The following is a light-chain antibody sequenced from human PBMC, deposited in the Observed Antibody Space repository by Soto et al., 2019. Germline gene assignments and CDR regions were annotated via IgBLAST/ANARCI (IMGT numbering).Light chain of an antibody. V-gene: IGLV1-51*01. Sequence: QSVLTQPPSVSAAPGQKVTISCSGSSSNIENNYVSWYQQFPGTAPKLLIYDFDKRPAGIPDRFSGSKSGTSATLGITGLQTGDEADYYCATWDSRLSDVVFGGGTKLTVL. J-gene: IGLJ2*01. CDR2: DFD. CDR3: ATWDSRLSDVV. CDR1: SSNIENNY.